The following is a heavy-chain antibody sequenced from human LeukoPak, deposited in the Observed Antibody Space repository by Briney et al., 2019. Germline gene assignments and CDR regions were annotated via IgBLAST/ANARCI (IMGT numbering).Heavy chain of an antibody. V-gene: IGHV4-59*08. J-gene: IGHJ1*01. Sequence: SETLSLTCTVSGGSLSPYYWTWIRQPPGKGLEWIGYIYHTGTTRYNPSLNSRVTISVETPKNQFSLRLKSVTAADTATYYCARLDSGDHGNVPHWGQGTVVIVSS. D-gene: IGHD1-26*01. CDR1: GGSLSPYY. CDR2: IYHTGTT. CDR3: ARLDSGDHGNVPH.